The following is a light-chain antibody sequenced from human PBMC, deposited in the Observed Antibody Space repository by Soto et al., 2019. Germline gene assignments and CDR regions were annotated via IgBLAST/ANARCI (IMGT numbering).Light chain of an antibody. CDR1: QIIANN. CDR2: GAS. Sequence: EIVVMQSPATLSVSPGERATLSCRASQIIANNLAWYQQKPGQAPRLLIYGASTRAPGIPARFSGSGSGTEFTLTISSLQSEDFAIYYCQHYNNWPPWTFGQGT. CDR3: QHYNNWPPWT. J-gene: IGKJ1*01. V-gene: IGKV3-15*01.